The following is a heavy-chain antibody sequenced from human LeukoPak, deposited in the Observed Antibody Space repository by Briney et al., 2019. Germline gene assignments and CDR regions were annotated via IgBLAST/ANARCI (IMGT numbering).Heavy chain of an antibody. D-gene: IGHD1-26*01. Sequence: GGSLRLSCAASGFTFNTYWMIWVRQAPGKGLEWVANIDQGGSTKYYVDSLKGRFTISRDNAKNSLYLQMNSLRAEDTAVYDCVRDKGGRSGAIYYDAFDVWGQGAMGTVSS. CDR2: IDQGGSTK. CDR3: VRDKGGRSGAIYYDAFDV. V-gene: IGHV3-7*01. J-gene: IGHJ3*01. CDR1: GFTFNTYW.